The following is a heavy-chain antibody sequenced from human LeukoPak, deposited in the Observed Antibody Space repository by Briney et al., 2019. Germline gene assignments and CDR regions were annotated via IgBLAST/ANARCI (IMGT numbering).Heavy chain of an antibody. V-gene: IGHV3-21*01. CDR3: ARSAAGTYY. CDR2: ISSSSSYK. D-gene: IGHD1-1*01. J-gene: IGHJ4*02. Sequence: GGSLRLSCVASGFTFSSYSMNWVRQAPGKGLEWVSSISSSSSYKCYTDSVKGRFTISRDNAKNSLHLQMNSLRAEDTAVYYCARSAAGTYYWGQGTLVTVSS. CDR1: GFTFSSYS.